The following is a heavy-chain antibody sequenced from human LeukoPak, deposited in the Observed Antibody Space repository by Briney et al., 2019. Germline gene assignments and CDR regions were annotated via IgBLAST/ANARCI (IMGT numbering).Heavy chain of an antibody. CDR2: IGDSGDGT. CDR3: AKDGSWDGSNPQPYYFDY. D-gene: IGHD5-24*01. Sequence: GSLRLSCTASGFTFDTYAMSWVRQAPGKGLEWVSSIGDSGDGTHYADSVKGRFTISRDNSKNTLYLQMHSLRVEDTAVYYCAKDGSWDGSNPQPYYFDYWGQGTLVTVSS. J-gene: IGHJ4*02. CDR1: GFTFDTYA. V-gene: IGHV3-23*01.